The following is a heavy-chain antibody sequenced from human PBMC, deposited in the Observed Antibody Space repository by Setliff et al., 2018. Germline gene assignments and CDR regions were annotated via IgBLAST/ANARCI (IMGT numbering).Heavy chain of an antibody. J-gene: IGHJ5*02. CDR3: ARVVPLGGTDR. CDR2: IYYTGNT. Sequence: SETLSLTCTVSGGSISSSSYYWGWIRQPPGKGLEWIGTIYYTGNTYYNPSLKSRVAISVDTSKNQFSLNLSSVTAADTAIYYCARVVPLGGTDRWGQGTLVTVSS. V-gene: IGHV4-39*07. D-gene: IGHD1-1*01. CDR1: GGSISSSSYY.